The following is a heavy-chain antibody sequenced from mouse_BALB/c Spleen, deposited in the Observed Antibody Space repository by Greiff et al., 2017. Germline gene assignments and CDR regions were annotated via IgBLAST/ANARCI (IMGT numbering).Heavy chain of an antibody. J-gene: IGHJ2*01. CDR2: IYPGDGST. Sequence: QVQLQQSGPELVKPGASVKMSCKASGYPFTSYYIHWVKQRPGQGLEWIGWIYPGDGSTKYNEKFKGKTTLTADKSSSTAYMLLSSLTSEDSAIYFCARREIYYGSSFYYFDYWGQGTTLTVSS. V-gene: IGHV1S56*01. CDR3: ARREIYYGSSFYYFDY. D-gene: IGHD1-1*01. CDR1: GYPFTSYY.